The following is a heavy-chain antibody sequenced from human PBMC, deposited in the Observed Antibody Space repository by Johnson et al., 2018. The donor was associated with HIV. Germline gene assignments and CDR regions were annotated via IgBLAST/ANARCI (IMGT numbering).Heavy chain of an antibody. CDR3: ARFDSGWQWQGLDS. CDR1: GFTFDDYG. D-gene: IGHD6-19*01. CDR2: IYSGGSI. J-gene: IGHJ3*02. V-gene: IGHV3-66*01. Sequence: VQLVESGGGVVRPGGSLRLSCAASGFTFDDYGMSWVRQAPGKGLEWVSVIYSGGSIYYADSVKGRFTISRDNSKNTLYLQMNSLRAEDTAVYYCARFDSGWQWQGLDSWGEGTMVSVSS.